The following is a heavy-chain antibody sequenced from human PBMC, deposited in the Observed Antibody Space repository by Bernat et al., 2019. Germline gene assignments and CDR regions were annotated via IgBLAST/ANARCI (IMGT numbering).Heavy chain of an antibody. CDR2: INAGNGNT. J-gene: IGHJ6*02. CDR3: ARDWPIYGSGNGMDV. D-gene: IGHD3-10*01. V-gene: IGHV1-3*01. CDR1: GYTFTSYA. Sequence: QVQLVQSGAEVKKPGASVKVSCKASGYTFTSYAMHWVRQAPGQRLEWMGWINAGNGNTKYSQKFQGRVTITRDTSASTAYMELSSLRSEDTAVYYCARDWPIYGSGNGMDVWGQGTTVTVSS.